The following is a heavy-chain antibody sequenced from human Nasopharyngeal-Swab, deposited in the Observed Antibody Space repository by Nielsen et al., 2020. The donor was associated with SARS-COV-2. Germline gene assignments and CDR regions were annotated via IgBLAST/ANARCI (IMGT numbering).Heavy chain of an antibody. CDR3: ARELEKVMDAFDI. D-gene: IGHD1-1*01. CDR2: IKQDGSEK. Sequence: GGSLRLSCAASGFTFSSYWMSWVRQAPGKGLEWVANIKQDGSEKYYVDSVKGRFTISRDNAKNSLYLQMNSLRAEDTAVYYRARELEKVMDAFDIWGQGTMVTVSS. CDR1: GFTFSSYW. J-gene: IGHJ3*02. V-gene: IGHV3-7*01.